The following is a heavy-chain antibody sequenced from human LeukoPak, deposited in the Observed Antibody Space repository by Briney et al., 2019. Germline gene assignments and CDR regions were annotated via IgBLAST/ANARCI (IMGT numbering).Heavy chain of an antibody. J-gene: IGHJ6*03. V-gene: IGHV3-30*02. CDR1: GFTFRSYG. D-gene: IGHD6-13*01. CDR2: IRYDGTNK. Sequence: GGSLRLSCAASGFTFRSYGMHWVRQAPGKRLEWVAIIRYDGTNKYYADSVKGRFTISRDNAKNSLYLQMNSLRAEDTAVYYCARDGIAAAHYYYYMDVWGKGTTVTVSS. CDR3: ARDGIAAAHYYYYMDV.